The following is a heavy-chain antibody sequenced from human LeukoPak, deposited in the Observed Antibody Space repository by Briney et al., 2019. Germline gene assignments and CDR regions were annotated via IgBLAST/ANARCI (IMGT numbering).Heavy chain of an antibody. Sequence: SETLSLTCTVSGGSISSSSYYWGWIRQPPGKGLEWIGSIYYSGSTYYNPSLKSRVTISVGTSKNQFSLKLSSVTAADTAAYYCARRGGIIRGVASYYYMDVWGKGTTVTISS. V-gene: IGHV4-39*01. CDR2: IYYSGST. CDR3: ARRGGIIRGVASYYYMDV. CDR1: GGSISSSSYY. D-gene: IGHD3-10*01. J-gene: IGHJ6*03.